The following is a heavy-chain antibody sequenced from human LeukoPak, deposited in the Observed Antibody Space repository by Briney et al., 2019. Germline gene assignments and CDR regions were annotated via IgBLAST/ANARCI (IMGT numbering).Heavy chain of an antibody. CDR3: ASHYDSSGYYYPYYYYMDV. CDR2: IIGSGGTT. Sequence: GGSLRLSCAASGFSFGSFAMSWVRQAPGKGLEWVSGIIGSGGTTFYADSVKGRFTISRDNAKNSLYLQMNSLRAEDTAVYYCASHYDSSGYYYPYYYYMDVWGKGTTVTVSS. J-gene: IGHJ6*03. CDR1: GFSFGSFA. D-gene: IGHD3-22*01. V-gene: IGHV3-23*01.